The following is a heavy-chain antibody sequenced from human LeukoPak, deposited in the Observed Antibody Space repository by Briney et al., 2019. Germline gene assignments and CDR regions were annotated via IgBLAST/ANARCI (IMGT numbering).Heavy chain of an antibody. CDR1: GFAFSTYA. CDR2: ISGSGGST. CDR3: AKDGDSSSSFDY. J-gene: IGHJ4*02. Sequence: GGSLRFSCAASGFAFSTYAMSWFRQAPGKGLNWVSAISGSGGSTYYADSVKGRFTISRDNSKNTLYLQMNSLRAEDTAVYYCAKDGDSSSSFDYSGQGTLVTVSS. D-gene: IGHD6-6*01. V-gene: IGHV3-23*01.